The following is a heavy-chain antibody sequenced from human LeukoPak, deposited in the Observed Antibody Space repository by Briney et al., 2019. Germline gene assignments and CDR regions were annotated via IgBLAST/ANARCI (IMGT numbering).Heavy chain of an antibody. CDR2: ISSDGSIK. CDR1: KFTFSHCG. Sequence: GGSLRLSCTASKFTFSHCGMQWVRQAPGKGLEWVAVISSDGSIKVYADSVKGRFTLSRDNSINTVDLQMNSLRAEDTAVYYCVKEYHSRGFGAYFDYWGQGTLVTVSS. V-gene: IGHV3-30*18. CDR3: VKEYHSRGFGAYFDY. D-gene: IGHD3-3*01. J-gene: IGHJ4*02.